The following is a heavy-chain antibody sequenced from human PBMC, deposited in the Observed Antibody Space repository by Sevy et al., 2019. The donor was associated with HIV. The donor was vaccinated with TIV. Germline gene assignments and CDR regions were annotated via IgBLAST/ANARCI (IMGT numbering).Heavy chain of an antibody. CDR1: GFSFSHYA. CDR2: ISYDGTYK. Sequence: GGSLRLSCAVSGFSFSHYAFHWVRQAPGKGLEWVSLISYDGTYKYYADSVKGRFTISRDNSKNTLYLQMNSLRGNDTAVYYCARVAVSYWSNDCYHRFDYWGPGALVTVSS. V-gene: IGHV3-30-3*01. CDR3: ARVAVSYWSNDCYHRFDY. J-gene: IGHJ4*02. D-gene: IGHD2-21*02.